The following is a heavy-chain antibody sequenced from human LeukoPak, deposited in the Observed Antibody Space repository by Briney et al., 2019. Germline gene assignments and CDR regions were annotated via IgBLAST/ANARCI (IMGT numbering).Heavy chain of an antibody. V-gene: IGHV4-31*03. CDR2: IYYSGST. J-gene: IGHJ4*02. D-gene: IGHD6-13*01. Sequence: SETLSLTCTVSGGSISSGGYYWSWIRQHPGKGLEWIGYIYYSGSTYYNPSLKSRVTISVDTSKNQFSLKLSSVTAADTAVYYCARGLAAAGTTDYWGQGTLVTVSS. CDR3: ARGLAAAGTTDY. CDR1: GGSISSGGYY.